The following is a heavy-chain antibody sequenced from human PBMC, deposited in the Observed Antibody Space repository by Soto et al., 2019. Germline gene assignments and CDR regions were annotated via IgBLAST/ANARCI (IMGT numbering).Heavy chain of an antibody. Sequence: EVQLVESGGGLVQPGGSLRLSCAASGFTFNSYSMNWVRQAPGKGLEWVSYISSSSTTKYYTDSVKGRFTISRDNAKNSLYLQMNSLRDDYTAVYYCARTSSGWENWFDPWGQGTLVTVSS. CDR2: ISSSSTTK. CDR3: ARTSSGWENWFDP. V-gene: IGHV3-48*02. J-gene: IGHJ5*02. CDR1: GFTFNSYS. D-gene: IGHD6-19*01.